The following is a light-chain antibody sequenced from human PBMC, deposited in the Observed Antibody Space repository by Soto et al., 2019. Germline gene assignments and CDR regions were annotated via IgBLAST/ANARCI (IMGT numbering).Light chain of an antibody. J-gene: IGKJ1*01. Sequence: DIQMTQSPSSLSASVGDRVTITCRASQSISSYLNWYQQKPGKAPKLLIYAASSLQSGVPSRFSGSGSGTDFPLTISSLQPEAFATYYCQQSYSTPQTFGQGTKVDLK. CDR1: QSISSY. CDR3: QQSYSTPQT. V-gene: IGKV1-39*01. CDR2: AAS.